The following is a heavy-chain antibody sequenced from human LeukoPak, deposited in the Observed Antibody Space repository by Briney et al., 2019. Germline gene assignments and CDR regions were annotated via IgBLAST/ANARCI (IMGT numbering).Heavy chain of an antibody. J-gene: IGHJ6*03. CDR2: IKQDGSEK. CDR3: ARDSSGWYRVGYYYYYTDV. V-gene: IGHV3-7*01. CDR1: GFTFSSYW. Sequence: GGSLRLSCAASGFTFSSYWMSWVRQAPGKGLEWVANIKQDGSEKYYVDSVKGRFTISRDNAKHSLYLQMNSLRAEDTAVYYCARDSSGWYRVGYYYYYTDVWGKGTTVTVSS. D-gene: IGHD6-19*01.